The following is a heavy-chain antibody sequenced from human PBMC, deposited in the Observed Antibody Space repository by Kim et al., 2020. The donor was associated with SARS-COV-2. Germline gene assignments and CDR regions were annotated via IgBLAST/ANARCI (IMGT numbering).Heavy chain of an antibody. D-gene: IGHD4-4*01. CDR3: ARGYYSNYVIDD. V-gene: IGHV4-34*01. CDR1: GGSFSDYY. CDR2: INHSGST. Sequence: SETLSLTCAVYGGSFSDYYWSWIRQPPGKGLEWIGEINHSGSTNYNPSLKSRVTISVDTSKNQFSLELSSVTAADTAVYYCARGYYSNYVIDDWGQGTLVTVSS. J-gene: IGHJ1*01.